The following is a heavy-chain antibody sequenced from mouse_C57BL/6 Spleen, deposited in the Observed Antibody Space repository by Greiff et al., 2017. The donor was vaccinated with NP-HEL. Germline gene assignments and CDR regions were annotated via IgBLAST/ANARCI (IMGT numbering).Heavy chain of an antibody. V-gene: IGHV1-9*01. D-gene: IGHD1-1*01. Sequence: VQLQQPGTELVKPGASVKLSCKASGYTFTSYWMHWVKQRPGHGLEWIGEILPGSGSTNYNEKFKGKATFTADTSSNTAYMQLSSLTTEDSAIYYCAAHYYGSSYGAMDYWGQGTSVTVSS. CDR1: GYTFTSYW. CDR2: ILPGSGST. J-gene: IGHJ4*01. CDR3: AAHYYGSSYGAMDY.